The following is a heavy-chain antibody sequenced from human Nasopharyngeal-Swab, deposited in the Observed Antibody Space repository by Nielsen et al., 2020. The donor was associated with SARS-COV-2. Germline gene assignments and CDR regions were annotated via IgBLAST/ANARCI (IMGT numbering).Heavy chain of an antibody. V-gene: IGHV4-59*12. D-gene: IGHD3-3*01. J-gene: IGHJ5*02. CDR3: ARASRITIFGVVRWFDP. CDR2: IYYSGST. Sequence: PWTGLEWIGYIYYSGSTNYNPSLKSRVTISVDTSKNQFSLKLSSVTAADTAVYYCARASRITIFGVVRWFDPWGQGTLVTVSS.